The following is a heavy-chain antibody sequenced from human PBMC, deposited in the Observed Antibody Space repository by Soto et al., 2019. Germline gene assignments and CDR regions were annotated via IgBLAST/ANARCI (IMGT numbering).Heavy chain of an antibody. V-gene: IGHV4-34*01. D-gene: IGHD2-15*01. J-gene: IGHJ4*02. Sequence: PSETLSLTCAVYGGSFSGYYWSWIRQPPGKGLEWIGEINHSGSTNYNPSLKSRVTISVDTSKNQFSLKLSSVTAADTAVYYCARRGDQSRRNCSGGSCYSVAFDYWGQGTLVTVSS. CDR1: GGSFSGYY. CDR2: INHSGST. CDR3: ARRGDQSRRNCSGGSCYSVAFDY.